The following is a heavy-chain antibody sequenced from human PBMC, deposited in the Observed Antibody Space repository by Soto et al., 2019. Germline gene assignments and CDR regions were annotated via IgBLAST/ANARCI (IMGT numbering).Heavy chain of an antibody. D-gene: IGHD6-13*01. CDR1: GFTFSNYY. Sequence: GGSLRLSCAASGFTFSNYYMSWVRQAPGKGLEWVSYISSSGSTIYYADSVKGRFTISRDNAKNSLYLKMNSLTAEDTAVYDCARSGHSGAFDIWGQGTMVTVSS. CDR3: ARSGHSGAFDI. CDR2: ISSSGSTI. V-gene: IGHV3-11*01. J-gene: IGHJ3*02.